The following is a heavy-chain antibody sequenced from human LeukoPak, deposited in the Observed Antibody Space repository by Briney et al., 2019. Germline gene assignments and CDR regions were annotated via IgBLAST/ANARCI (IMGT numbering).Heavy chain of an antibody. CDR2: ISGSGGST. CDR3: AKEAMADPTQYLDY. Sequence: GGSLRLSCAASGFTFSTYAMSWVRQAPGKGLEWVSSISGSGGSTYYADSVKGRFTISRDNSKNTLYLQMSSLRAEDTAVYYCAKEAMADPTQYLDYWGQGTLVTVAS. V-gene: IGHV3-23*01. CDR1: GFTFSTYA. D-gene: IGHD6-19*01. J-gene: IGHJ4*02.